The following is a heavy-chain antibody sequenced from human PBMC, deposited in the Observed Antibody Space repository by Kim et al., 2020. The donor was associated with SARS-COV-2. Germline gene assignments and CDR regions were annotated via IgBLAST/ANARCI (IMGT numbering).Heavy chain of an antibody. CDR1: GFTFSSFA. V-gene: IGHV3-23*01. CDR3: SKGVDSTGYYNWFDP. CDR2: ISGLNYSI. J-gene: IGHJ5*02. D-gene: IGHD3-22*01. Sequence: GGSLRLSCAASGFTFSSFAMGWVRQAPGKGLEWVSAISGLNYSIYYAESVKGRFTISRDNSKNTLYPQMNSLRAEDTAVYYCSKGVDSTGYYNWFDPWGQGALVTVSS.